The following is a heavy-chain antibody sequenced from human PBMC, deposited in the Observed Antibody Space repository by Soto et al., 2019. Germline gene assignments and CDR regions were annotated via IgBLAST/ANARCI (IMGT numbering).Heavy chain of an antibody. Sequence: SVKVSCKPSAYTFNSYGISCVRQAPGQWLECMGWISVYNGNTNYAQKLQGRFAMTTDTSTSTAYMELRSLRSDDTAVYYCARAGGQGRGYSGYKGAFDIWGQGTMVTVSS. CDR2: ISVYNGNT. J-gene: IGHJ3*02. V-gene: IGHV1-18*01. CDR3: ARAGGQGRGYSGYKGAFDI. CDR1: AYTFNSYG. D-gene: IGHD5-12*01.